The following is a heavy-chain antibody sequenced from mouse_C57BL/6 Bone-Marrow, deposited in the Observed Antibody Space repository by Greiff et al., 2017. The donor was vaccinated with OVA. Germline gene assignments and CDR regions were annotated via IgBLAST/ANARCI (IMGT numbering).Heavy chain of an antibody. Sequence: EVKLMESGGGLVKPGGSLKLSCAASGFTFSSYAMSWVRQTPEKRLEWVATISDGGSYTYYPDNVKGRFTISRDNAKNNLYLQMSHLKSEDTAMYYCARGDTTGPNYWGQGATLTVSS. J-gene: IGHJ2*01. CDR3: ARGDTTGPNY. D-gene: IGHD1-1*01. V-gene: IGHV5-4*03. CDR2: ISDGGSYT. CDR1: GFTFSSYA.